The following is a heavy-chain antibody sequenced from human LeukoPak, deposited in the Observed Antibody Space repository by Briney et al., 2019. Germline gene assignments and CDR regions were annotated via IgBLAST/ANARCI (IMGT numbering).Heavy chain of an antibody. CDR3: ARGYYDTTAYPNPFDF. D-gene: IGHD3-22*01. Sequence: SETLSLTCTVSGDSISNYYWSWIRQTPGKGLEWIGYIHTSGSTYYNPSLKSRVTISVDTSKNQFSLKLSSVTAADTAVYYCARGYYDTTAYPNPFDFWGQGTLVTVSS. V-gene: IGHV4-4*09. CDR2: IHTSGST. J-gene: IGHJ4*02. CDR1: GDSISNYY.